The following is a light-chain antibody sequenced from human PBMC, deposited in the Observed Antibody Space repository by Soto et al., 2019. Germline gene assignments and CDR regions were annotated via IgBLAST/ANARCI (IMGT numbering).Light chain of an antibody. CDR1: QSVSSN. Sequence: EIVMTQSPATLSVSPGERATLSCRASQSVSSNLAWYQQKPGQAPRLLIYCASTRATGIPARFSGSGSGTEFTLIISSLQSQDFAVYYCQQYNNCPPWTFGQGTKVEIK. CDR3: QQYNNCPPWT. CDR2: CAS. J-gene: IGKJ1*01. V-gene: IGKV3-15*01.